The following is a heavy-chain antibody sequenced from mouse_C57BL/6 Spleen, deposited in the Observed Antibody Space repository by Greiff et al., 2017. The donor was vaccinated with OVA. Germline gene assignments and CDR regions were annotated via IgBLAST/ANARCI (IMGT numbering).Heavy chain of an antibody. CDR1: GFSLTSYG. V-gene: IGHV2-2*01. CDR2: IWSGGST. J-gene: IGHJ4*01. CDR3: ANSPYYSVDY. Sequence: VMLVESGPGLVQPSQSLSITCTVSGFSLTSYGVHWVRQSPGKGLEWLGVIWSGGSTDYNAAFISRLSISKDNSKNQVFFKMNRLQADDTAIYYCANSPYYSVDYWGQGTSVTVSS. D-gene: IGHD2-12*01.